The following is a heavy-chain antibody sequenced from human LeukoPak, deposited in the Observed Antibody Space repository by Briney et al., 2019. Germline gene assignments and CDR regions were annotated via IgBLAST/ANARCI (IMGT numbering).Heavy chain of an antibody. D-gene: IGHD2-2*01. CDR2: IYHNGGT. CDR1: GGSISSSNW. CDR3: ARVYCSSTSCRRFNAFDI. V-gene: IGHV4-4*02. J-gene: IGHJ3*02. Sequence: SGTLSLTCAVSGGSISSSNWWSWVRQPPGKGLEWIGEIYHNGGTNYNPSLKTRVTISVDKSKSQFSLNLRSVTAADTAVYYCARVYCSSTSCRRFNAFDIWGQGTMVTVSS.